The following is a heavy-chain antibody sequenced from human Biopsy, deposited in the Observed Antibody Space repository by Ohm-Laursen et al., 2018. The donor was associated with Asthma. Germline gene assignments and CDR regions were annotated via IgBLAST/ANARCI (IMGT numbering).Heavy chain of an antibody. J-gene: IGHJ4*02. Sequence: SLRLSCAASGFTFSSYAMSWVRQPPGKGLEWVSTISGSGGSTCYADSVKGRFTISRDNSKNTLHLQMNSLRAEDTAAYYCAKAREDIVVVVAVSDSWGQGTLVTVSS. D-gene: IGHD2-15*01. V-gene: IGHV3-23*01. CDR2: ISGSGGST. CDR3: AKAREDIVVVVAVSDS. CDR1: GFTFSSYA.